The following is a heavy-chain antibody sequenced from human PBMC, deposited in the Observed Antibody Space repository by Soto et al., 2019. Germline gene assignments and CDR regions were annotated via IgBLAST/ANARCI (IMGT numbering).Heavy chain of an antibody. V-gene: IGHV2-5*01. J-gene: IGHJ4*02. CDR2: IYWNDDK. CDR1: GFSLSTSGVG. CDR3: AHGAIEPNVLSYFAH. D-gene: IGHD3-16*01. Sequence: QITLKESGPTLVKPTQTLTLTCTFSGFSLSTSGVGVGWIRQPPGKALEWLALIYWNDDKRYSPSLKGRLTITKDPSQSHVVLTMTNMDPVDTATYYFAHGAIEPNVLSYFAHWGQGTLVTVS.